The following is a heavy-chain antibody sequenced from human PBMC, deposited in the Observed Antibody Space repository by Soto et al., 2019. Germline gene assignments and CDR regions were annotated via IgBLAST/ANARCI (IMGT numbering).Heavy chain of an antibody. CDR1: GFTFSTYA. V-gene: IGHV3-23*01. CDR2: ISGGGRST. CDR3: AKFRGPSYSYYYMDV. D-gene: IGHD3-16*01. Sequence: EVQLLESGGGLVQPGGSLRLSCAASGFTFSTYAMKWLRQAPGRGLECVSVISGGGRSTYYADSVKGRFTVSRDNSKNTMYLQMNSLRAEDTALYYCAKFRGPSYSYYYMDVWGKGTTVTVAS. J-gene: IGHJ6*03.